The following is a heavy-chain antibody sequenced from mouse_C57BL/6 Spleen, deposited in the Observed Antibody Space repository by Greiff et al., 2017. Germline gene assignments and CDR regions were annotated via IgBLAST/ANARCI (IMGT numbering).Heavy chain of an antibody. CDR2: IHPSDSDT. CDR1: GYTFTSYW. V-gene: IGHV1-74*01. J-gene: IGHJ3*01. D-gene: IGHD2-4*01. Sequence: QVHVKQPGAELVKPGASVKVSCKASGYTFTSYWMHWVKQRPGQGLEWIGRIHPSDSDTNYNQKFKGKATLTVDKSSSTAYMQLSSLTSKDSAVYYCASHYDYDEGPAYWGQGTLVTVSA. CDR3: ASHYDYDEGPAY.